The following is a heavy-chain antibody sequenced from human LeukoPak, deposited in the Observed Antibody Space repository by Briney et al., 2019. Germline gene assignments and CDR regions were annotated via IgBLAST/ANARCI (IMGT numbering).Heavy chain of an antibody. V-gene: IGHV3-30*02. CDR2: IRYDGSNK. CDR1: GFTFSSYG. Sequence: GALRLSCAASGFTFSSYGMHWVRRAPGKGLEWVAFIRYDGSNKYYADSVKGRFTISRDNSKNTLYLQMNSLRAEDTAVYYCAKDLGSSSFFDYWGQGTLVTVSS. J-gene: IGHJ4*02. CDR3: AKDLGSSSFFDY. D-gene: IGHD6-6*01.